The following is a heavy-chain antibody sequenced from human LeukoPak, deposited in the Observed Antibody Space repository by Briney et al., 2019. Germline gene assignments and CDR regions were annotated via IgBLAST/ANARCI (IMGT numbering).Heavy chain of an antibody. J-gene: IGHJ6*02. CDR3: ARPLGYYYYYGMDV. CDR1: GYTFTSYD. D-gene: IGHD7-27*01. CDR2: MNPNSGNT. Sequence: GASVKVSCKASGYTFTSYDINWVRQATGQGLEWMGWMNPNSGNTGYAQKFQGRVTMTRNTSISTAYMELSSLRSEDTAVYYCARPLGYYYYYGMDVWGQGTTVTVSS. V-gene: IGHV1-8*01.